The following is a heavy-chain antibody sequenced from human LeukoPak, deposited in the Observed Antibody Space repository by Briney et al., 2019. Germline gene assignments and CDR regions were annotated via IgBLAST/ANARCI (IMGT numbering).Heavy chain of an antibody. CDR3: ARALSGYLEFDAFDI. CDR1: GGSISSYY. V-gene: IGHV4-4*07. Sequence: PSETPSLTCTVYGGSISSYYWSWIRQPAGKGMEWIGRIYTSGSTNYNPSLKGRVTMSVDTSKNQFSLKLSSVTAADTAVYYCARALSGYLEFDAFDIWGQGTMVTVSS. D-gene: IGHD3-22*01. J-gene: IGHJ3*02. CDR2: IYTSGST.